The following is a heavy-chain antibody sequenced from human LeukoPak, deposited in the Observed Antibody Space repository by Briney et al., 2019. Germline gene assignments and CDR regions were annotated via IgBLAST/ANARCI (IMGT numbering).Heavy chain of an antibody. D-gene: IGHD3-10*01. CDR1: GYTFTNYY. J-gene: IGHJ4*02. CDR2: INPGGGDT. Sequence: GASVKVSCKASGYTFTNYYIHWMRQAPGQGLEWLGRINPGGGDTHYAQKFQGRVTMTTDTSTSTVNMELSSLRSEDTAVYSCARELSGGFFDYWGQGTLV. V-gene: IGHV1-46*01. CDR3: ARELSGGFFDY.